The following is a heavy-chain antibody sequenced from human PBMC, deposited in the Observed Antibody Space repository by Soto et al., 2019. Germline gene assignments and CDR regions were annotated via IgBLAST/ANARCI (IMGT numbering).Heavy chain of an antibody. CDR3: ARRGTGTYFAY. CDR2: ITGSGGST. D-gene: IGHD6-13*01. CDR1: GFTFSTYA. V-gene: IGHV3-23*01. Sequence: PGGSLRLSCAASGFTFSTYAMIWVRQAPGKGLEWVSVITGSGGSTYYADSVKGRFTISRDTSKNTLFLQMNSLRAEDTAVYYCARRGTGTYFAYWGQGTLVTVSS. J-gene: IGHJ4*02.